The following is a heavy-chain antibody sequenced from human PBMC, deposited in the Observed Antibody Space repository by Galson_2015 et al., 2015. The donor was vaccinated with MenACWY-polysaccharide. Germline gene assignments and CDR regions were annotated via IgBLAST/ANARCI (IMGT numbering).Heavy chain of an antibody. Sequence: SLRLSCAASGFTFSNAWMSWVRQAPGKGLEWVGRIKSKTDGGTTDYAAPVKGRFTISRDDSKNTLYLQMNSLKTEDTAVYYCRVVPAAYGMDVWGQGTTVTVSS. CDR2: IKSKTDGGTT. CDR1: GFTFSNAW. V-gene: IGHV3-15*01. J-gene: IGHJ6*02. CDR3: RVVPAAYGMDV. D-gene: IGHD2-2*01.